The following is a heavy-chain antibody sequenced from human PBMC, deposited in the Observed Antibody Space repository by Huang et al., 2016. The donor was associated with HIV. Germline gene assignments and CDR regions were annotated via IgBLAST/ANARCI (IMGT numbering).Heavy chain of an antibody. CDR2: IFPDDSDT. J-gene: IGHJ4*02. CDR1: GYSVSSYW. D-gene: IGHD6-6*01. V-gene: IGHV5-51*01. Sequence: VQLVQSGAEVKKPGESLKISCKGSGYSVSSYWFAWVRQMPGKGLEWMGIIFPDDSDTTYSPSFEGQVTISADKSIGTAYLQWSSLKASDTAMYYCARRFSSSSGYFDYWGQGSLVTVSS. CDR3: ARRFSSSSGYFDY.